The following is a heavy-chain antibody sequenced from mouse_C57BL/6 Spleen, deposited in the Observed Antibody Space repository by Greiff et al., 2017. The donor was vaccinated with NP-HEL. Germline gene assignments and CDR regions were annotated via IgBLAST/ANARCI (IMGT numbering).Heavy chain of an antibody. D-gene: IGHD1-1*01. J-gene: IGHJ4*01. CDR1: GYTFTSYW. CDR2: IHPNSGST. Sequence: VQLQQPGAELVKPGASVKLSCKASGYTFTSYWMHWVKQRPGQGLEWIGMIHPNSGSTNYNEKFKSKATLTVDKSSSTAYMQLSSLTSEDSAVYYCARPHYGSSLYAMDYWGQGTSVTVSS. V-gene: IGHV1-64*01. CDR3: ARPHYGSSLYAMDY.